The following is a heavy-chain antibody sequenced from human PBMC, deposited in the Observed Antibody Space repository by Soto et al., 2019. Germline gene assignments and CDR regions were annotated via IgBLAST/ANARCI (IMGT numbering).Heavy chain of an antibody. V-gene: IGHV3-74*01. CDR2: INSDGRDP. CDR3: ARAPSWTAGPFDY. D-gene: IGHD6-25*01. Sequence: KGLVWVSHINSDGRDPTYADVVNGRFTMSRDNAKNTLFGQMTSRRAEVTAVYYCARAPSWTAGPFDYWGQGT. J-gene: IGHJ4*02.